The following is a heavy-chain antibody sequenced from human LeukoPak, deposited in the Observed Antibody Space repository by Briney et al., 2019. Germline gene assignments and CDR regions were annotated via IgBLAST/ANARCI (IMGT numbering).Heavy chain of an antibody. CDR3: ARDAPLGSRTWFDP. D-gene: IGHD2-15*01. CDR2: MYYSGST. CDR1: GGSLSNYY. J-gene: IGHJ5*02. V-gene: IGHV4-59*01. Sequence: SETLSLTCTVSGGSLSNYYWSWIRQPPGKGLEWIGYMYYSGSTNYNPSLKSRVTISVDTSKNQFSLKLNSVTAADTAVYYCARDAPLGSRTWFDPWGQGTLVTVSS.